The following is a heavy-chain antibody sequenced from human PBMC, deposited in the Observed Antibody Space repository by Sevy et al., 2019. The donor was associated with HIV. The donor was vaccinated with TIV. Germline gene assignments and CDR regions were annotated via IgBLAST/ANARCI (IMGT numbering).Heavy chain of an antibody. Sequence: GGSLLSCAASGFTFTTYAMGWVRQAPGKGLKWVSTLSGSGASTYYADSVKGRFTISRDNSKNTLFLQMDSLRAEDTAVYYCAKDFYDSSGYYPMEAFDIWGQGTMVTVSS. CDR3: AKDFYDSSGYYPMEAFDI. V-gene: IGHV3-23*01. J-gene: IGHJ3*02. CDR1: GFTFTTYA. CDR2: LSGSGAST. D-gene: IGHD3-22*01.